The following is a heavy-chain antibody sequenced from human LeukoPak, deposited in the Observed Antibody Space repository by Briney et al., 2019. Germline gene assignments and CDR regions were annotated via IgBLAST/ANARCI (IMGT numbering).Heavy chain of an antibody. V-gene: IGHV3-30*18. Sequence: PGGSLRLSCAASGFTFSSYGMHWVRQAPGKGLEGGAVISYDGSNKYYADSVKGRFTISRDNSKNTLYLQMNSLRAEDTAVYYCAKDWLAVAGAIDYWGQGTLVTVSS. CDR2: ISYDGSNK. CDR1: GFTFSSYG. CDR3: AKDWLAVAGAIDY. D-gene: IGHD6-19*01. J-gene: IGHJ4*02.